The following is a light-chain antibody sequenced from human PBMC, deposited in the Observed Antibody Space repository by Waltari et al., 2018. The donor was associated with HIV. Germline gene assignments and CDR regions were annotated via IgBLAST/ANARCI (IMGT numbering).Light chain of an antibody. CDR1: HDISRA. Sequence: AIRMTQSPSSVSASTGDRVIITCRASHDISRALAWYQQKPGKAPKLLISDASTLQIGVPSRFSGSGSGTNFTLTISCLQSEDFATYYCQQYYDYSPITFGQGTRVETK. V-gene: IGKV1-8*01. CDR2: DAS. CDR3: QQYYDYSPIT. J-gene: IGKJ5*01.